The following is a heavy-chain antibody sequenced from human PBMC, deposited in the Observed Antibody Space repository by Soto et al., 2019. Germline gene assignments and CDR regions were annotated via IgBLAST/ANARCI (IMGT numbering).Heavy chain of an antibody. CDR1: GYTFTSYG. D-gene: IGHD4-4*01. V-gene: IGHV1-18*01. Sequence: VQLVQSGAEVKKPGASVKVSCKASGYTFTSYGISWVRQAPGQGLEWMGWISAYNGNTNYAQKLQGRVTMTTDTYTSTAYMETRRLRSDDTAVYYCARKRRGVGMTTVNPNWFDPWGQGTLVSVS. J-gene: IGHJ5*02. CDR3: ARKRRGVGMTTVNPNWFDP. CDR2: ISAYNGNT.